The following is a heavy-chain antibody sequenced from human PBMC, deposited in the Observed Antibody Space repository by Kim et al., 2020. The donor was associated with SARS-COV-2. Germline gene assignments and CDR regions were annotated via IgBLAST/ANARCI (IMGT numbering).Heavy chain of an antibody. Sequence: GGSLRLSCAASGFTFSSYEMNWVRQAPGKGLEWVSYISSSGSTIYYADSVKGRFTISRDNAKNSLYLQMNSLRAEDTAVYYCAKGMVAYGGYYFDYWGQGTLVTVSS. CDR1: GFTFSSYE. CDR2: ISSSGSTI. CDR3: AKGMVAYGGYYFDY. D-gene: IGHD2-15*01. V-gene: IGHV3-48*03. J-gene: IGHJ4*02.